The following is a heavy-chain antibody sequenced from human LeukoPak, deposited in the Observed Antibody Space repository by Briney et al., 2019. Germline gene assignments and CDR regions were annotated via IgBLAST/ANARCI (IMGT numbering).Heavy chain of an antibody. J-gene: IGHJ4*02. CDR1: GFNFSSYG. D-gene: IGHD6-19*01. CDR3: ARDSLPMAVTGPFDH. V-gene: IGHV3-33*01. Sequence: PGRSLRLSCAASGFNFSSYGMHWVRQAPGKGLEWVTSIWFDGSNIHYADSVKGRVIISRDNSKSAIYLQMNSLRAEDTAIYYCARDSLPMAVTGPFDHWGQGALVTVSS. CDR2: IWFDGSNI.